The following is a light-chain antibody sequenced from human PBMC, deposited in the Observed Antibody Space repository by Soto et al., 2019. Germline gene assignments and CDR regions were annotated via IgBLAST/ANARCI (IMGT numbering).Light chain of an antibody. CDR1: QSISRY. Sequence: DIQVTQSPSSLSASVGDRVTITCRASQSISRYLNWYRQKPGRAPNLLIYAACNLQSGVPSRFSGSGSGTDFTLTISSLRPGDCATYYCHQSYSVPWTFGQGNKVEIK. V-gene: IGKV1-39*01. CDR3: HQSYSVPWT. CDR2: AAC. J-gene: IGKJ1*01.